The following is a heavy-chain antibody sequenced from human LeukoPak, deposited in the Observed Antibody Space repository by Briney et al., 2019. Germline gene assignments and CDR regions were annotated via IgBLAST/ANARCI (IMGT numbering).Heavy chain of an antibody. CDR2: IYSGGST. CDR3: ARGYGSGRLNVLFDY. J-gene: IGHJ4*02. CDR1: GFTFSSNY. V-gene: IGHV3-53*01. Sequence: GGSLRLSCAASGFTFSSNYMSWVRQAPGKGLEWVSIIYSGGSTFYSDSVKGRFTISRDNSKNPLYLQMNSLRAEDTAVYYCARGYGSGRLNVLFDYWGQGTLVTVSS. D-gene: IGHD3-10*01.